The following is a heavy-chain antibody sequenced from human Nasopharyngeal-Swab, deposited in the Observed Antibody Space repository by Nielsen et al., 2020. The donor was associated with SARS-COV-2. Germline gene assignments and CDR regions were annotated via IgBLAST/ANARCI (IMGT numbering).Heavy chain of an antibody. CDR3: ARDHYYDSSAYYPFHKRYYYGMDV. V-gene: IGHV4-34*01. J-gene: IGHJ6*02. D-gene: IGHD3-22*01. CDR2: INHSGNT. Sequence: WIRQPPGKGLEWIGDINHSGNTDYNPSLKSRVTISIDTPKNQFSLQVSSVTAADTAIYFCARDHYYDSSAYYPFHKRYYYGMDVWGQGTTVTVSS.